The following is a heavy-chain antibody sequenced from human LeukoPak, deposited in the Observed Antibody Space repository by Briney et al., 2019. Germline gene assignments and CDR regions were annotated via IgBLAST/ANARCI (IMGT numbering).Heavy chain of an antibody. V-gene: IGHV1-24*01. CDR3: ATDPLFGELLLPLN. Sequence: GASVKVSCKVSGYTLTELSMHWVRQAPGKGLEWMGGFDPEDGETIYAQKFQGRVTMTEDTSTDTAYMELSSLRSEDTAVYYCATDPLFGELLLPLNWGQGTLVTVSS. CDR1: GYTLTELS. CDR2: FDPEDGET. J-gene: IGHJ4*02. D-gene: IGHD3-10*02.